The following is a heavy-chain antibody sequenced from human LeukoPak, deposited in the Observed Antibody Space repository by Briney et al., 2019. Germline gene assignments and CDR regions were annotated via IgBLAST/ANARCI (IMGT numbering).Heavy chain of an antibody. J-gene: IGHJ4*02. CDR2: IYHSGST. CDR1: GYSISSGYY. V-gene: IGHV4-38-2*02. D-gene: IGHD5-24*01. CDR3: VGRRDGYNRIDDY. Sequence: SETLSLTCTVSGYSISSGYYWGWIRQPPGKGLEWIGSIYHSGSTYYNPSLKSRVTISVDTSKNQFSLKLSSVTAADTAVYYCVGRRDGYNRIDDYWGQGSLVTVSS.